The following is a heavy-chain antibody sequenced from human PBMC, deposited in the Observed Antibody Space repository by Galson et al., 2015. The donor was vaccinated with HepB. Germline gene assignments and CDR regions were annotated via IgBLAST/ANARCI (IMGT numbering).Heavy chain of an antibody. CDR1: GVPFNSLS. V-gene: IGHV1-69*10. D-gene: IGHD2-8*02. J-gene: IGHJ4*02. CDR2: VVPVFGIG. Sequence: SIKVSFKASGVPFNSLSIDWVPQAPGQGLEWMGGVVPVFGIGNHAQKFQGRVTITVDKPTTTAYMELSRLTSEDTAIYYCATGADCSGGICSEGYWGRGTMVTVSS. CDR3: ATGADCSGGICSEGY.